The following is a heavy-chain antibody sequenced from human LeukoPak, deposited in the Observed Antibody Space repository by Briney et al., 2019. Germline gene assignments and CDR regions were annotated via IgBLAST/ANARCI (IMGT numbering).Heavy chain of an antibody. Sequence: PGGSLRLSCAASRFTFSSYGMHWVRQAPGKGLEWVAYIQYDGSNEQYADSVKGRFSISRDSSKNILYLQMNSLRAEDTAVYYCAPGYSSGWYEVFGYWGQGTLVTVSS. J-gene: IGHJ4*02. V-gene: IGHV3-30*02. CDR1: RFTFSSYG. CDR3: APGYSSGWYEVFGY. D-gene: IGHD6-19*01. CDR2: IQYDGSNE.